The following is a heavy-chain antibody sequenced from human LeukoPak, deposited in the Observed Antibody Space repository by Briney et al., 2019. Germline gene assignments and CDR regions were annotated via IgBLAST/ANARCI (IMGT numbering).Heavy chain of an antibody. CDR3: ARGPPEPLEWPPYFDY. D-gene: IGHD3-3*01. Sequence: GGSLRLSCAASGFTFSNYALSWVRQAPGKGLEWVSAISGSGDSAYHADSVKGRFTISRDNSKNTLYLQMNSLRSEDTAVYYCARGPPEPLEWPPYFDYWGQGTLVTVSS. J-gene: IGHJ4*02. CDR1: GFTFSNYA. CDR2: ISGSGDSA. V-gene: IGHV3-23*01.